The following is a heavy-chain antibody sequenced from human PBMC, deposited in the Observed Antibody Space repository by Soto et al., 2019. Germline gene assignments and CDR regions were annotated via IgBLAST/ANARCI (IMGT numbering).Heavy chain of an antibody. CDR2: IYHSGRT. CDR3: TANGYYSLDY. D-gene: IGHD5-12*01. J-gene: IGHJ4*02. Sequence: QVQLQESGPGRVKPSGTLSLTCSVSGDSITSDTWWSWVRQSPGKGLEWIGEIYHSGRTHYNPSLKSRVIISVDTSKNDFSLTLSSVTAADTAVYYCTANGYYSLDYWGQGSLVTVSS. V-gene: IGHV4-4*02. CDR1: GDSITSDTW.